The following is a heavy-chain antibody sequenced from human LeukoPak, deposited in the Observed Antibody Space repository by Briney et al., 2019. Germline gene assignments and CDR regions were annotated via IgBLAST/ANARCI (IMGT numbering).Heavy chain of an antibody. D-gene: IGHD3-10*01. CDR2: IKQDGSEK. CDR3: ARDRGMVRGVINTKLSGFDY. V-gene: IGHV3-7*01. J-gene: IGHJ4*02. Sequence: GGSQSLSCAASGFTFSSYWMSWVRQAPGKGLEWVANIKQDGSEKYYVDSVKGRFTISRDNAKNSLYLQMNSLRAEDTAVYYCARDRGMVRGVINTKLSGFDYWAQGTLVTVSS. CDR1: GFTFSSYW.